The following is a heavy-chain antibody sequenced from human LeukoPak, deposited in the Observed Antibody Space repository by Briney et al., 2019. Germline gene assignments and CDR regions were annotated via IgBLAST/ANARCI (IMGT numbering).Heavy chain of an antibody. CDR3: ARVLPDYYGSGSPNWFDP. J-gene: IGHJ5*02. CDR1: GYTFTSYD. Sequence: GASVKVSCKASGYTFTSYDINWVRQATGQGLEWMGWMNPNSGNTGYAQEFQGRVTMTRNTSISTAYMELSSLRSEDTAVYYCARVLPDYYGSGSPNWFDPWGQGTLVTVSS. V-gene: IGHV1-8*01. D-gene: IGHD3-10*01. CDR2: MNPNSGNT.